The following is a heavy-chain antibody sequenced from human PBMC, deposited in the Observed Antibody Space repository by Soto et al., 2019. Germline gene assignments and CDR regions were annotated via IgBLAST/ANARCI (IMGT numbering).Heavy chain of an antibody. J-gene: IGHJ4*02. CDR2: IWYDGSNK. Sequence: QVQLVESGGGVVQPGRSLRLSCAASRFTFSSYGMHWVRQAPGKGLEWVAVIWYDGSNKYYADSVKGRFTISRDNSKNTLYLQMNSLRAEDTAVYYCARDRWRFSSSPDYFDYWGQGTLVTVSS. V-gene: IGHV3-33*01. CDR3: ARDRWRFSSSPDYFDY. D-gene: IGHD6-13*01. CDR1: RFTFSSYG.